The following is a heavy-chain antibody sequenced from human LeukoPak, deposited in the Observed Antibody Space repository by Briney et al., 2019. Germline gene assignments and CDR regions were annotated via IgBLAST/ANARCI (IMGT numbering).Heavy chain of an antibody. CDR3: AKSLYFGDHDAFDI. J-gene: IGHJ3*02. D-gene: IGHD3-10*01. CDR1: GLSFSTFA. CDR2: IRGNGET. V-gene: IGHV3-23*01. Sequence: PGGSLRLSCAASGLSFSTFAMSWVRQGPARGLEWVSSIRGNGETFYADSVKGRFSTSRDNSRDTVYLQMNSLRAEDTAVYYCAKSLYFGDHDAFDIWGQGTMVTVFS.